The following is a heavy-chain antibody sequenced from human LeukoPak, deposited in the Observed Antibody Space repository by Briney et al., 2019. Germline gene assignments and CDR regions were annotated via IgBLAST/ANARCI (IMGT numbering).Heavy chain of an antibody. Sequence: ASVKVSCRAFGYSFIGYHMHLVRQAPGQGLEWMGWINPNSGDTKYAQKFQDRVTMTRDTSISTAYMEMSRLRSDDTAVYYCARGYYDSSGYAGEWSDYWGQGTLVTVSS. J-gene: IGHJ4*02. CDR3: ARGYYDSSGYAGEWSDY. D-gene: IGHD3-22*01. CDR1: GYSFIGYH. CDR2: INPNSGDT. V-gene: IGHV1-2*02.